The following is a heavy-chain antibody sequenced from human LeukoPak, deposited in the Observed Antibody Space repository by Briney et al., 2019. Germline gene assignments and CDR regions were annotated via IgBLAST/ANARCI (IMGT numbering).Heavy chain of an antibody. CDR2: ISSNGGST. J-gene: IGHJ4*02. Sequence: PGGSLRLSCAASGFTFSSYAMHWVRQAPGKGLEYVSAISSNGGSTYYADSMKGRFTISRDNSKNTLYLQMGSLRAEDMAVYYCAKDLDDILTGYYVYWGQGTLVTASS. V-gene: IGHV3-64*02. CDR1: GFTFSSYA. CDR3: AKDLDDILTGYYVY. D-gene: IGHD3-9*01.